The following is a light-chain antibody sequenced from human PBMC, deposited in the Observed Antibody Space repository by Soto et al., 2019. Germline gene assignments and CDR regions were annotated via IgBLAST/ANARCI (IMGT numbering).Light chain of an antibody. CDR1: QRVDNNF. CDR3: QQYGSSLWT. J-gene: IGKJ1*01. Sequence: LTQSPGTLSLSPGEGATLSCRTSQRVDNNFVAWYQQKPGQAPSLLIYGASTRATGIPDRFSGSGFGTDFTLTITRLEPEDFAVYYCQQYGSSLWTFGLGTKVDIK. V-gene: IGKV3-20*01. CDR2: GAS.